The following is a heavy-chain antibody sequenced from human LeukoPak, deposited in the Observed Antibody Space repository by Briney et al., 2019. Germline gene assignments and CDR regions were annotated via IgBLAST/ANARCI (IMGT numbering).Heavy chain of an antibody. J-gene: IGHJ4*02. D-gene: IGHD2-2*01. CDR2: IDPSDSYT. CDR1: GYSFTSYC. CDR3: ARASNHCSSTSCSNPNDY. Sequence: GESLKISCKGSGYSFTSYCISWVRQMPGKGLEWMGRIDPSDSYTNYSPSFQGHVTISADKSISTAYLQWSSLKASDTAMYYCARASNHCSSTSCSNPNDYWGQGTLVTVSS. V-gene: IGHV5-10-1*01.